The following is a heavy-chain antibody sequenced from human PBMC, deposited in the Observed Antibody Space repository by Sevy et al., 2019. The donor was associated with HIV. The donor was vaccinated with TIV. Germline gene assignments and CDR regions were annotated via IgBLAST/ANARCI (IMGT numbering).Heavy chain of an antibody. J-gene: IGHJ4*02. CDR1: GGSISSGDYY. D-gene: IGHD2-15*01. CDR2: MYYRWST. Sequence: SETLSLTCTVSGGSISSGDYYWSWIRQPPGKGLEWIGYMYYRWSTYYNPSLKSRVTISVDTSKNQFSLKLSSVTAAATAVYSCARGCGSCWYEGPLCYWGQGTLVTVSS. V-gene: IGHV4-30-4*01. CDR3: ARGCGSCWYEGPLCY.